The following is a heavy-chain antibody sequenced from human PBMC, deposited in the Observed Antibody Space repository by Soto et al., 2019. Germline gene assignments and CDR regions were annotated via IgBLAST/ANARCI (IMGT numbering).Heavy chain of an antibody. CDR2: IDAGNGNT. Sequence: QVQLVQSGTEVKKPGASVKVSCKASGYTLSRYAIHWVRQAPGQRLEWMGWIDAGNGNTKYSEKFQGRVTISRDTSASTAYMELSSLRSDDTAVYYCARDHYTSGWGDSWGQGTLVTVSS. CDR3: ARDHYTSGWGDS. V-gene: IGHV1-3*01. CDR1: GYTLSRYA. D-gene: IGHD6-19*01. J-gene: IGHJ4*02.